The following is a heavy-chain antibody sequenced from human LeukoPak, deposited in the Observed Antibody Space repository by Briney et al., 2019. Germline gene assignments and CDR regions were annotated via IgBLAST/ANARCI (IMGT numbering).Heavy chain of an antibody. CDR3: ASRWDSSGYYDFSDY. J-gene: IGHJ4*02. V-gene: IGHV4-39*07. CDR2: IYYSGST. CDR1: GGSISSSSYY. Sequence: SETLSLTCTVSGGSISSSSYYWGWIRQPPGKGLEWIGSIYYSGSTYYNPSLKSRVTISVDTSKNQFSLKLCSVTAADTAVYYCASRWDSSGYYDFSDYWGQGTLVTVSS. D-gene: IGHD3-22*01.